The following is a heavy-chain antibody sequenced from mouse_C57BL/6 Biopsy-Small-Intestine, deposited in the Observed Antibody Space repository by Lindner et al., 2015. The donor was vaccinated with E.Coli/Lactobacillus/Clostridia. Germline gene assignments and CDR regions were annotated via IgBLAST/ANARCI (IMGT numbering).Heavy chain of an antibody. D-gene: IGHD2-5*01. Sequence: VQLQESGAELMKPGASVKISCKASGYTFTGYWIEWVKQRPGHGLEWIGEILPGSGYTSDKEKFKGKATFTADTSSNTAYMQLSSLTSEDTAVYYCTTPYYSNYWYFDVWGTGTTVTVSS. CDR3: TTPYYSNYWYFDV. CDR2: ILPGSGYT. CDR1: GYTFTGYW. V-gene: IGHV1-9*01. J-gene: IGHJ1*03.